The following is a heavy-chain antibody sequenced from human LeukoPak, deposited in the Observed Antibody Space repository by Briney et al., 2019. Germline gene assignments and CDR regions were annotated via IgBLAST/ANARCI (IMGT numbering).Heavy chain of an antibody. J-gene: IGHJ6*03. CDR3: ARPRYYYYMDV. CDR1: GFTFSSYW. V-gene: IGHV3-74*01. Sequence: GWSLTLSCAPSGFTFSSYWMHWLRQAPGKGLVWVSRINSDGSSTSYADSVTGRFTISRDNAKNTLYLQMNSLRAEDTAVYYCARPRYYYYMDVWGKGTTVTVSS. CDR2: INSDGSST.